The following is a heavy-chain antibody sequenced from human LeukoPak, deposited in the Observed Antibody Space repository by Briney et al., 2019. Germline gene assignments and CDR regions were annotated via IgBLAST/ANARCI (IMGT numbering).Heavy chain of an antibody. Sequence: GGSLRLSCAASGFTFSDYYMSWIRQAPGKGLEWVSYISSSSSTIYYADSVKGRFTISRDNSKNTLYLQMNSLRAEDTAVYYCAKDRVGYAAGFDYWGQGTLVTVSS. CDR1: GFTFSDYY. CDR2: ISSSSSTI. D-gene: IGHD6-13*01. J-gene: IGHJ4*01. V-gene: IGHV3-11*04. CDR3: AKDRVGYAAGFDY.